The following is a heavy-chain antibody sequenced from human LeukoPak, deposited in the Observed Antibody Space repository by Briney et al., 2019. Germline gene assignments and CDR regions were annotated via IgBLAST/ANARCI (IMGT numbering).Heavy chain of an antibody. CDR2: IYYSGST. CDR1: GGSVSSSSDY. Sequence: SETLSLTCTVSGGSVSSSSDYWIWIRLPPGKGLEWIGYIYYSGSTNYNPSLKTRVTISVNTSKNQFSLKLNSVTATHTAVYYCARVGMITFGGVIVFDYWGQGTLVTVSS. V-gene: IGHV4-61*01. D-gene: IGHD3-16*02. J-gene: IGHJ4*02. CDR3: ARVGMITFGGVIVFDY.